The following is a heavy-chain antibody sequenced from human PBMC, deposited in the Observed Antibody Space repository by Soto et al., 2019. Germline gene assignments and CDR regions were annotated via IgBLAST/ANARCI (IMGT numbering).Heavy chain of an antibody. CDR1: GFTFSSYA. Sequence: EVQLLESGGGLVQPGGSLRLSCAASGFTFSSYAMNWVRQAPGKGLEWVSVISGSGGSTYYADSVKGRFTVSRDNSKTSLDLRMKRLRAEDTAVYYCAKRTVVWYFDLWGRGTLVTVSS. D-gene: IGHD2-15*01. CDR3: AKRTVVWYFDL. V-gene: IGHV3-23*01. CDR2: ISGSGGST. J-gene: IGHJ2*01.